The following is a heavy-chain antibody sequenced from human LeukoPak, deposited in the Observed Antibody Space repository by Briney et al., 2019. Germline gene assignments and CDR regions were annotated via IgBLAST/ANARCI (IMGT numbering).Heavy chain of an antibody. J-gene: IGHJ4*02. D-gene: IGHD5-18*01. Sequence: SETLSLTCAVYGGSFSGYYWSWIRQPPGKGLEWIGEINHSGSTNYNPSLKSRVTISVDTSKNQFSLKLSSVTAADTAVYYCARAEDTAMVILDYWGQGTLVTVSS. V-gene: IGHV4-34*01. CDR2: INHSGST. CDR3: ARAEDTAMVILDY. CDR1: GGSFSGYY.